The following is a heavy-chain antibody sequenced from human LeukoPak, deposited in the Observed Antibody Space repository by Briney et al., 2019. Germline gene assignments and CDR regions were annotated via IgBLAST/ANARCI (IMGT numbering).Heavy chain of an antibody. D-gene: IGHD3-22*01. J-gene: IGHJ6*02. CDR3: ARLNYYYDSSGYYPTYYYYGMDV. Sequence: PSETLSLTCAVYGGSFSGYYWSWIRQPPGKGLEWIGEINHSGSTNYNPSLKSRVTISVDTSKNQFSLKLSSVTAADTAVYYCARLNYYYDSSGYYPTYYYYGMDVWGQGTTVTVSS. CDR2: INHSGST. V-gene: IGHV4-34*01. CDR1: GGSFSGYY.